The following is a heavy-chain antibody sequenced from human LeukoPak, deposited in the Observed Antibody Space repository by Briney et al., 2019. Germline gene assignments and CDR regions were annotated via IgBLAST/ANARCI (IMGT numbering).Heavy chain of an antibody. CDR2: YTWSSTI. CDR1: WFTLRSYS. CDR3: TTDSLYCSSTSCPYYFDY. J-gene: IGHJ4*02. Sequence: GALKLFFSGSWFTLRSYSINLGRQASGEGAGVGSYPYTWSSTIYYADSVKGRFTISRDNAKSSLYLQMNSLKTEDTAVYYCTTDSLYCSSTSCPYYFDYWGQGTLVTVSS. V-gene: IGHV3-48*04. D-gene: IGHD2-2*01.